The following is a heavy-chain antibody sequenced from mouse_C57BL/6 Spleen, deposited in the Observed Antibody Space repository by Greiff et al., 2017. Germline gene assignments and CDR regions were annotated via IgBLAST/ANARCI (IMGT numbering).Heavy chain of an antibody. CDR1: GFSFNTYA. D-gene: IGHD2-10*02. CDR3: VSPSWYEGFAY. V-gene: IGHV10-1*01. Sequence: EVKLVESGGGLVQPKGSLKLSCAASGFSFNTYAMNWVRQAPGKGLEWVARIRSKSNNYATYYADSVKDRFTISRDDSESMLYLQMNNLKAEYTAMYSCVSPSWYEGFAYWGQGTLVTVAA. CDR2: IRSKSNNYAT. J-gene: IGHJ3*01.